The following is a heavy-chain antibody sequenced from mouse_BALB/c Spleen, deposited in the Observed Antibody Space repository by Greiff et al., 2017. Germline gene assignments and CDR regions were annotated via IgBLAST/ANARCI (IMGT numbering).Heavy chain of an antibody. J-gene: IGHJ4*01. V-gene: IGHV1-69*02. CDR3: ARPPLGEGAMDY. D-gene: IGHD4-1*01. CDR2: IDPSDSYT. CDR1: GYTFTSYW. Sequence: QVQLQQPGAELVKPGASVKLSCKASGYTFTSYWMHWVKQRPGQGLEWIGEIDPSDSYTNYNQKFKGKATLTVDKSSSTAYMQLSSLTSEDSAVYYCARPPLGEGAMDYWGQGTSVTVSS.